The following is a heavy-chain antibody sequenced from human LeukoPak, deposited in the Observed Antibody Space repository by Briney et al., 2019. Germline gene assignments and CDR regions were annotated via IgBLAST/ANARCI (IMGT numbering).Heavy chain of an antibody. J-gene: IGHJ3*02. CDR2: ISSNGGST. V-gene: IGHV3-64*01. D-gene: IGHD3-10*01. CDR1: GFTFSSYA. Sequence: PGGSLRLSCAASGFTFSSYAMHWVRQAPGKGLEYVSAISSNGGSTYYANSVKGRFTISRDNSKNTLYLQMGSLRAEDMAVYYCARENLGFGDAFDIWGQGTMVTVSS. CDR3: ARENLGFGDAFDI.